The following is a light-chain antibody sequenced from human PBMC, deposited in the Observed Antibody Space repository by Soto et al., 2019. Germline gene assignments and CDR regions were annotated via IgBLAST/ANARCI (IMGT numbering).Light chain of an antibody. Sequence: QSALTQPPSMSGSPGQSVAISCTGTSSDVGSYNRVSWYQQSPGTAPKLLIYDVSNRPSGVPDRFSGSKSGNTASLTISGLEPEDEADYYCSSLTSSDTYVFGTGTKLTVL. CDR2: DVS. V-gene: IGLV2-18*02. CDR3: SSLTSSDTYV. CDR1: SSDVGSYNR. J-gene: IGLJ1*01.